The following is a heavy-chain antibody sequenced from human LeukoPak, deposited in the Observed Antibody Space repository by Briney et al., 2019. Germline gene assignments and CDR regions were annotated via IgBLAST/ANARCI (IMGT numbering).Heavy chain of an antibody. J-gene: IGHJ6*02. D-gene: IGHD1-26*01. CDR1: GFTFSSYW. CDR3: ARDAEGGSYYDYYYYYGMDV. V-gene: IGHV3-7*03. Sequence: PGGSLRLSRAASGFTFSSYWMSWVRQAPGKGLEWVANIKQDGSEKYYVDSVKGRFTISRDNAKNSLYLQMNSLRAEDTAVYYCARDAEGGSYYDYYYYYGMDVWGQGATVTVSS. CDR2: IKQDGSEK.